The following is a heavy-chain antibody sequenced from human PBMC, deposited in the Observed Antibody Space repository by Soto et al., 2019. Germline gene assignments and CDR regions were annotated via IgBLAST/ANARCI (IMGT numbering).Heavy chain of an antibody. D-gene: IGHD2-2*01. CDR3: AKGLVPAAKTSLNDY. CDR2: ISDNGGST. Sequence: EVQLLESGGGLVQPGGSLRLSCAASGFTFNNYAMSWVLQAPGKGLEWVSTISDNGGSTYYADSVKGRFTISRDNSKKTLYLQMNSLRAEDTAVYYCAKGLVPAAKTSLNDYWGQGTLVTVSS. V-gene: IGHV3-23*01. J-gene: IGHJ4*02. CDR1: GFTFNNYA.